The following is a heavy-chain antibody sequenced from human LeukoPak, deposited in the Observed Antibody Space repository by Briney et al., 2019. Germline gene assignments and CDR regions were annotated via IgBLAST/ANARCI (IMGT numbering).Heavy chain of an antibody. CDR1: GFTFSTYA. D-gene: IGHD3-22*01. CDR2: ISGSGDRT. CDR3: AKDLAYDSSDYHVIFDC. Sequence: PGGSLRLSCAASGFTFSTYAMSWVRQAPGKGLEWVSAISGSGDRTYYADSVKGRSTTSRDNSKNTLYLQMNSLRAEDTAIYYCAKDLAYDSSDYHVIFDCWGQGTLVTVSS. V-gene: IGHV3-23*01. J-gene: IGHJ4*02.